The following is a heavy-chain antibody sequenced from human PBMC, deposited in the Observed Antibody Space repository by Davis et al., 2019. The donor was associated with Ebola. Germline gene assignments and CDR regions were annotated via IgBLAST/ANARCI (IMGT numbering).Heavy chain of an antibody. J-gene: IGHJ4*02. CDR1: GFTFSTYW. V-gene: IGHV3-7*01. CDR3: ARAGPSSWDY. D-gene: IGHD6-13*01. Sequence: GESLKISCAASGFTFSTYWMSWVRQAPGKGLEWVAQINQDGSEKYYVDSVKGRFTISRDNAKNSLYLQMNSLRAEDTAVYYCARAGPSSWDYWGQGTLVTVSS. CDR2: INQDGSEK.